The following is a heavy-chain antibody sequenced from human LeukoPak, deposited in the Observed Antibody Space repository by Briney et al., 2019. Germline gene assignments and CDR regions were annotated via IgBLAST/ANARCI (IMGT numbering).Heavy chain of an antibody. J-gene: IGHJ4*02. CDR1: GYTFTGYY. D-gene: IGHD5-24*01. V-gene: IGHV1-2*02. CDR2: INPNSGGT. CDR3: ARDWESIQLFDY. Sequence: ASVKVSCKASGYTFTGYYMHWVRQAPGQGLEWMGWINPNSGGTNYAQKFQGRVTMTRDTSISTAYMELSRLRSDDTAVYYCARDWESIQLFDYWGQGTLVTVSS.